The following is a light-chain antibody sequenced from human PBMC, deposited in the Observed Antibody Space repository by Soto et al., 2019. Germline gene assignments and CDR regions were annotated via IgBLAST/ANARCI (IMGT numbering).Light chain of an antibody. CDR2: DVR. V-gene: IGLV2-14*01. CDR1: SSDVGGYNY. Sequence: QSVLTQPASVSGSPGQSITISCTGTSSDVGGYNYVSWYQQHPGKAPKLMIYDVRNRPSGVSNRFSGSKSGNTASLTISGLQAEDGADYYCSSYTSSSTLYVFGTGTKLTVL. CDR3: SSYTSSSTLYV. J-gene: IGLJ1*01.